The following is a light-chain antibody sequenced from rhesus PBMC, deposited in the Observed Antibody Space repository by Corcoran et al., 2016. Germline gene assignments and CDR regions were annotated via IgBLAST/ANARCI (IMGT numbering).Light chain of an antibody. CDR1: QSISSW. V-gene: IGKV1-22*01. CDR3: TQHHSYPRT. CDR2: KAS. J-gene: IGKJ1*01. Sequence: DIQMTQSPSSLSASVGDTVTITCRASQSISSWLDWYQQKPGKAPKTLIYKASSLQSGVPSRFSCSVSVTDFPPTIRSLQPEDFATYYCTQHHSYPRTFGQGTKVEIK.